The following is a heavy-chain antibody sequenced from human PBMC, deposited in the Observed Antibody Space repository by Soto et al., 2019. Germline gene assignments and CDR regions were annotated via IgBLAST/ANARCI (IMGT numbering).Heavy chain of an antibody. CDR2: IYYSGST. J-gene: IGHJ6*02. CDR1: GGSISSGGYY. CDR3: ASDSTSCCNGSYGIDV. V-gene: IGHV4-31*03. Sequence: SETLSLTCTVSGGSISSGGYYWSWIRQHPGKGLEWIGYIYYSGSTYYNPSLKSRVTISVDTSKNQFSLKLSSVTAADTAVYYCASDSTSCCNGSYGIDVWGQGTTVTVSS. D-gene: IGHD2-2*01.